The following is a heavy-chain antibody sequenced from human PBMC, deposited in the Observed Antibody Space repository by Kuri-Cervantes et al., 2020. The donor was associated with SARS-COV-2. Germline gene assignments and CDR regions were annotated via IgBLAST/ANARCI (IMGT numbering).Heavy chain of an antibody. V-gene: IGHV3-48*03. Sequence: GGSLRLSCAASGFTFSDYEMNWVRQAPGKGLEWVSYISSRGTTKYYADSVKGRFTLSRDNAKNMLFLQMNSLRAEDTAVYYCAADSHYYDRGGAAFDIWGQGTMVTVSS. J-gene: IGHJ3*02. D-gene: IGHD3-22*01. CDR1: GFTFSDYE. CDR3: AADSHYYDRGGAAFDI. CDR2: ISSRGTTK.